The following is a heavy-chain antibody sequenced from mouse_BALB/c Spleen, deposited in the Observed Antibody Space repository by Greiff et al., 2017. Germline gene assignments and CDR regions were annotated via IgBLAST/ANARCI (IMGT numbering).Heavy chain of an antibody. J-gene: IGHJ4*01. CDR1: GFTFSSYG. CDR2: INSNGGST. CDR3: ARVRNAMDY. V-gene: IGHV5-6-3*01. Sequence: EVKVVESGGGLVQPGGSLKLSCAASGFTFSSYGMSWVRQTPDKRLELVATINSNGGSTYYPDSVKGRFTISRDNAKNTLYLQMSSLKSEDTAMYYCARVRNAMDYWGQGTSVTVSS.